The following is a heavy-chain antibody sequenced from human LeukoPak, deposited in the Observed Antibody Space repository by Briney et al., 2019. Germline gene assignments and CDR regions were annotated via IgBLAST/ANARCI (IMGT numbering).Heavy chain of an antibody. Sequence: GGSLRLSCAASGFTFSSYSMNWVRQAPGKGLEWVSSISSSSGYIYYADSVKGRFTISRDNAENSLYLQMNSLRAEDTAVYYCARAKTYSGSYYDAFDIWGQWTMVTVSS. J-gene: IGHJ3*02. D-gene: IGHD1-26*01. CDR1: GFTFSSYS. CDR2: ISSSSGYI. V-gene: IGHV3-21*01. CDR3: ARAKTYSGSYYDAFDI.